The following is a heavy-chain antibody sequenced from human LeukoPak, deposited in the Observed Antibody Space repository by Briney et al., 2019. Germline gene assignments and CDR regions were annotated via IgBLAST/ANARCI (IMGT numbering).Heavy chain of an antibody. CDR2: INHSGST. CDR1: GGSFSGYY. CDR3: ARGAAGYSYG. V-gene: IGHV4-34*01. D-gene: IGHD5-18*01. J-gene: IGHJ4*02. Sequence: SETLSLTCAVYGGSFSGYYWSWIRQPPGKGLEWNGEINHSGSTNYNPSLKSRVTISIDRSKNQFSLRLSSVTAADTAVYYCARGAAGYSYGWGQGTLVTVSS.